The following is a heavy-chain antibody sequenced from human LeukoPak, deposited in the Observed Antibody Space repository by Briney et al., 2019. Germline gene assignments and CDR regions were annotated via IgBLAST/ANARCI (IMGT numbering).Heavy chain of an antibody. V-gene: IGHV3-15*01. CDR1: GFTIGTAW. Sequence: GSLRLSCVSSGFTIGTAWMSWVRQAPGKGLEWLGHIKSEGEGATTDYAAPAKGRFAISRDDSKNMIYLQMSSLKIDDTAIYYCIAHFPYFYGFDVWGKGTTVTVSS. J-gene: IGHJ6*04. D-gene: IGHD3-3*02. CDR2: IKSEGEGATT. CDR3: IAHFPYFYGFDV.